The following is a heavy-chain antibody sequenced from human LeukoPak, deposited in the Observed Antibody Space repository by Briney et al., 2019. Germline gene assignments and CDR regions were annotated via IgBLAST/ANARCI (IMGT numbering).Heavy chain of an antibody. Sequence: GGSLRLSCAASGFTFDDYAMHWVRQAPGKGLEWVALISWEGHTTYYADSVRGRFTIPRDNSKNSLYLQVNSLRTEDTAFYYCTRDTDYGSATNYFDSWGQGTLVSVSS. V-gene: IGHV3-43*01. CDR3: TRDTDYGSATNYFDS. CDR2: ISWEGHTT. J-gene: IGHJ4*02. CDR1: GFTFDDYA. D-gene: IGHD3-10*01.